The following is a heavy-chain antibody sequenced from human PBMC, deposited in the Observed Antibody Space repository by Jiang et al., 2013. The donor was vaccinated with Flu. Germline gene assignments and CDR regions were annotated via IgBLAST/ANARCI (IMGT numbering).Heavy chain of an antibody. Sequence: YWIGWVRQMPGKGLEWMGIIYPGDSDTRYSPSFQGQVTISADKSISTAYLQWSSLKASDTAMYYCARLDSFTRRITIFGVGRKYYYMDVWGKGTTVTVSS. J-gene: IGHJ6*03. CDR1: YW. CDR2: IYPGDSDT. CDR3: ARLDSFTRRITIFGVGRKYYYMDV. V-gene: IGHV5-51*01. D-gene: IGHD3-3*01.